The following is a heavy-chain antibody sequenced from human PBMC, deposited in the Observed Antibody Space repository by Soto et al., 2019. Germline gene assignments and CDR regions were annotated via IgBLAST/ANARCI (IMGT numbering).Heavy chain of an antibody. CDR2: MNPNSGNT. CDR1: GYTFTSYD. V-gene: IGHV1-8*01. J-gene: IGHJ6*03. CDR3: AINGDYGGIYYYYYSYMAV. D-gene: IGHD4-17*01. Sequence: QVQLVQSGAEVKKPGASVKVSCKASGYTFTSYDINWVRQATGQGLEWMGWMNPNSGNTGYAQKFQGRVTITRNTSISTAYMELSSLRSEDTAVYYCAINGDYGGIYYYYYSYMAVWGKGTTVTVSS.